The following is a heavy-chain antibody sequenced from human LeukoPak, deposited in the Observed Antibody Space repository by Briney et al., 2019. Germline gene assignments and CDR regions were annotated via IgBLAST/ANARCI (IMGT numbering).Heavy chain of an antibody. V-gene: IGHV5-51*01. Sequence: GESLKISCKGSGYSFTSSWIGWVRQMPGKGLEWMGIIYPGDSDTRYHPSFQGQATISADKSISTAYLQWSSLKASDTAIYYCARPPQYYYSSKKYYFDYWGQGTLVTVSS. J-gene: IGHJ4*02. CDR2: IYPGDSDT. D-gene: IGHD3-10*01. CDR1: GYSFTSSW. CDR3: ARPPQYYYSSKKYYFDY.